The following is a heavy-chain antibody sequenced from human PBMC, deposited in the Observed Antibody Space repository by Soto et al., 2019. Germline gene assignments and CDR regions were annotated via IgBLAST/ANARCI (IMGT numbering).Heavy chain of an antibody. J-gene: IGHJ6*02. CDR2: IYYSGRT. Sequence: SESLSLICTVSGGSISSYYWSWIRQPPGKGLEWIGYIYYSGRTNYNPSLKSRVTISVDTSKNQFSLKLSSVTAADTAVYYCPTDRWDSRSWYDPPTYYYYGMDVWGQGTTVTVSS. CDR1: GGSISSYY. D-gene: IGHD6-13*01. CDR3: PTDRWDSRSWYDPPTYYYYGMDV. V-gene: IGHV4-59*01.